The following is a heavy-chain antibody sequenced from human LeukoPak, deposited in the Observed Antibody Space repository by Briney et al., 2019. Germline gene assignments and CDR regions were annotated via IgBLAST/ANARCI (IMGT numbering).Heavy chain of an antibody. J-gene: IGHJ4*02. D-gene: IGHD6-19*01. CDR2: ISSSSSTI. CDR3: TTSSGWFYYFDY. V-gene: IGHV3-48*04. Sequence: GGSLRLSCAASGFTFSSYGMHWVRRAPGKGLEWVSYISSSSSTIYYADSVKGRFTISRDNAKNSLYLQMNSLRAEDTAVYYCTTSSGWFYYFDYWGQGTLVTVSS. CDR1: GFTFSSYG.